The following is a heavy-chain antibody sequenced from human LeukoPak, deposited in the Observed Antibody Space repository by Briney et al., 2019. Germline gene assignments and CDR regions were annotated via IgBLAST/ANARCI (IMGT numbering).Heavy chain of an antibody. D-gene: IGHD3-9*01. CDR1: GYTLTELS. Sequence: GASVKVSCKVSGYTLTELSMHWVRQAPGKGLEWMGGFDPEDGETIHAQKFQGRVTMTEDTSTDTAYMELSSLRSEDTAVYYCATDKLRYFDWLPDYWGQGTLVTVSS. CDR3: ATDKLRYFDWLPDY. J-gene: IGHJ4*02. CDR2: FDPEDGET. V-gene: IGHV1-24*01.